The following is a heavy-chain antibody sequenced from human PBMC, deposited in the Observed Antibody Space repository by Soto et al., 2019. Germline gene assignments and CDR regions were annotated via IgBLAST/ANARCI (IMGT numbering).Heavy chain of an antibody. CDR1: GFTVSSSY. J-gene: IGHJ4*02. Sequence: EVQLVESGGGLVQPGGNLRLSCAASGFTVSSSYMSWVRQSPGEGLEWVALIYSGGTTYYADSVKGRFIISRDSSKNTLYLQMNSLRADDTAVYYCTRDETLLGGWTWYGAGFDYWGQGTLVTVSS. V-gene: IGHV3-66*01. CDR2: IYSGGTT. CDR3: TRDETLLGGWTWYGAGFDY. D-gene: IGHD3-10*01.